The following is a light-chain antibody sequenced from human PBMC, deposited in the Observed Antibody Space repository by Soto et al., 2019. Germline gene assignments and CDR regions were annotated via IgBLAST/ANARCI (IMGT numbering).Light chain of an antibody. CDR2: WAS. CDR1: QSVLYSSNNKNY. Sequence: DIVMTQSPDSLAVSLGERATINCKSSQSVLYSSNNKNYLAWYQQKPGQPPKLLIYWASTRESGVPDRFRGSGSGTDFTLTISSLPAEDVAVYYCQQYYSTPLDPFGQGTRLEIK. J-gene: IGKJ5*01. CDR3: QQYYSTPLDP. V-gene: IGKV4-1*01.